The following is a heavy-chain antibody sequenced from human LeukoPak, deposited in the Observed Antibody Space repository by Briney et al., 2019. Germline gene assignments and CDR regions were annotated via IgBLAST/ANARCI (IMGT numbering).Heavy chain of an antibody. J-gene: IGHJ6*02. CDR3: ARDLGGYGYYGMDV. V-gene: IGHV3-30-3*01. Sequence: GGSLRLSCAASGFTLSGFAMHWVRKAPGKGLEWVAVLLHDGSEKYYADSVKGRFTISRDTSKNMVYLQMNSLRAEETAVYYCARDLGGYGYYGMDVWGQGTTVTVSS. CDR1: GFTLSGFA. CDR2: LLHDGSEK. D-gene: IGHD3-22*01.